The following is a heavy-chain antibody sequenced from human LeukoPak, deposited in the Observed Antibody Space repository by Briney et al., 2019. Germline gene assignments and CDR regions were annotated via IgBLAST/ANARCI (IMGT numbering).Heavy chain of an antibody. CDR2: IYPGDSDT. CDR3: ARRVGYCSSTSCYFYFDY. V-gene: IGHV5-51*01. J-gene: IGHJ4*02. CDR1: GYSFTSYW. D-gene: IGHD2-2*01. Sequence: GESLKTSCKGSGYSFTSYWIGWVRQMPGKGLEWMGIIYPGDSDTRYSPSFQGQVTISADKSISTAYLQWSSLKASDTAMYYCARRVGYCSSTSCYFYFDYWGQGTLVTVSS.